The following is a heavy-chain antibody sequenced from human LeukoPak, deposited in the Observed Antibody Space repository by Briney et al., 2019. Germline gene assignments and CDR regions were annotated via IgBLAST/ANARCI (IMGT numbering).Heavy chain of an antibody. CDR3: AAMHDSGWYSY. CDR2: IYYSGST. V-gene: IGHV4-59*01. D-gene: IGHD6-19*01. CDR1: GGSISSSY. J-gene: IGHJ4*02. Sequence: PSETLSLTCTVSGGSISSSYWSWIRQPPGKGLEWIGCIYYSGSTNYNPSLKSRVTMSVDTSKNQFSLRLNSVTAADTAVYYCAAMHDSGWYSYWGQGTLVTVSS.